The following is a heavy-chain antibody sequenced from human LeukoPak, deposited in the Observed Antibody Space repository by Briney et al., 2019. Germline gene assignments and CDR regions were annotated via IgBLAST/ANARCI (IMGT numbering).Heavy chain of an antibody. CDR2: INPNSGGT. D-gene: IGHD3-16*01. J-gene: IGHJ4*02. CDR1: GYTFTGYY. Sequence: ASVKVSCKASGYTFTGYYMHWVRQAPGQGLEWMGWINPNSGGTNYAQKFQGRVTITRDTSISTAYMELSRLRSDDTAVYYCARGDDYVWGTLTPFDYWGQGTLVTVSS. V-gene: IGHV1-2*02. CDR3: ARGDDYVWGTLTPFDY.